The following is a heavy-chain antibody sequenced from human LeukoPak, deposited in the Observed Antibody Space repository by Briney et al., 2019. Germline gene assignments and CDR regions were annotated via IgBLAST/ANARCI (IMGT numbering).Heavy chain of an antibody. J-gene: IGHJ4*02. CDR3: ARAGRFGELFDS. D-gene: IGHD3-10*01. V-gene: IGHV1-18*01. CDR2: ISAYNGDT. CDR1: GYTFNNNG. Sequence: ASVKVSCKASGYTFNNNGISWVPQAPGQGLEWMGWISAYNGDTNYAQKLQGRVTMTTDTSTSTAYMEVRSLRSDDTAVYYCARAGRFGELFDSWGQGTLVTVSS.